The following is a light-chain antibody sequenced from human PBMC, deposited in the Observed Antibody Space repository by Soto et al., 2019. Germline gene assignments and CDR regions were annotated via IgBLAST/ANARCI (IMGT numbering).Light chain of an antibody. CDR1: SSDVGGYQS. CDR3: ASHAGSSHAWV. V-gene: IGLV2-11*01. CDR2: EVT. Sequence: QSVLTQPRSVSGSPGQSVTISCTGPSSDVGGYQSVSWYQQYPGKAPKVMIYEVTKRPSGVPDRFSGSKFGNTASLTVSGLQADDEADYYCASHAGSSHAWVFGGGTKLTVL. J-gene: IGLJ3*02.